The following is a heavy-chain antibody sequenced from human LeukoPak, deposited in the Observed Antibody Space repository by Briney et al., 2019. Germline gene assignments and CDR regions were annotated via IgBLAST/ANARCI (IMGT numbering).Heavy chain of an antibody. CDR1: GYTFTGYY. V-gene: IGHV1-2*02. J-gene: IGHJ4*02. CDR2: INPNSGGT. Sequence: GASVKVSCKASGYTFTGYYMHWVRQAPGQGLEWMGWINPNSGGTNYAQKFQGRVTMTRDTSISTAYMELSRLRSDDTAVYYCARVGVTMIVVVTAYDFGYIDYWGQGTLVTVSS. CDR3: ARVGVTMIVVVTAYDFGYIDY. D-gene: IGHD3-22*01.